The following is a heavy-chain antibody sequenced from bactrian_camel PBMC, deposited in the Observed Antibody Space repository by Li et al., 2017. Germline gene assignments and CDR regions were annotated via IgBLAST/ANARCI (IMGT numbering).Heavy chain of an antibody. Sequence: VQLVESGGGSAQPGGSLTLACAVSGDTEDTNFVAWFRQAPGKEREGVAVIYTGGGATSYADSVKGRFTISEDNAANTIYLQMNSLKPDDTATYYCAAGLYSHGVPKSRGVDYWGKGTQVTVS. D-gene: IGHD2*01. V-gene: IGHV3S54*01. CDR2: IYTGGGAT. J-gene: IGHJ7*01. CDR1: GDTEDTNF.